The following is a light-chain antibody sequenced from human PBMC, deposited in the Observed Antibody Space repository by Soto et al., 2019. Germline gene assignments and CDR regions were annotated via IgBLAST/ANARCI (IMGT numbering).Light chain of an antibody. V-gene: IGKV1-12*01. J-gene: IGKJ3*01. Sequence: DIQMTQSPSFMSSSIGDRVTITCLASQGITRWLAWYQQKPGKAPKLLIYAASTLQSGVPSRFSGSGSGTDFTLTISSLQPEDFATYYCQQLDNYPRTVGPGTKVDIK. CDR1: QGITRW. CDR3: QQLDNYPRT. CDR2: AAS.